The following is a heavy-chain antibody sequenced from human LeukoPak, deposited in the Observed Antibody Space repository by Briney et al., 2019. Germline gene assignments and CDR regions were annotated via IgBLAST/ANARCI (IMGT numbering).Heavy chain of an antibody. J-gene: IGHJ6*02. CDR1: GYTLTELS. V-gene: IGHV1-24*01. CDR3: ARAGLYLFKYGMDV. D-gene: IGHD2-2*01. Sequence: ASVKVSCKVSGYTLTELSMHWVRQAPGKGLEWMGGFDPEDGETIYAQKFQGRVTMTEDTSTDTAYMELSSLRSEDTAVYYCARAGLYLFKYGMDVWGQGTTVTVSS. CDR2: FDPEDGET.